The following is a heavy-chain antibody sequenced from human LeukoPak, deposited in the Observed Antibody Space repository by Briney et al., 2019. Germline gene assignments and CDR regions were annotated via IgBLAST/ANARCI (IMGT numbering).Heavy chain of an antibody. J-gene: IGHJ4*02. V-gene: IGHV3-15*01. CDR2: IKSKTDGGTT. CDR1: GFTFSNAW. Sequence: PGGSLRLSCAASGFTFSNAWMSWVRQAPGKGLEWVGRIKSKTDGGTTDYAAPVKGRFTISRDDSKNTLYLQMNSLKTEDTAVYYCTTEPDVLLWFGGLLHDYWGQGTLVTVSS. D-gene: IGHD3-10*01. CDR3: TTEPDVLLWFGGLLHDY.